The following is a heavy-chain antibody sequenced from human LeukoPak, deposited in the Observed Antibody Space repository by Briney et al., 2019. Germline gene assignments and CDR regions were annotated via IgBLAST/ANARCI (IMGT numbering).Heavy chain of an antibody. V-gene: IGHV4-61*02. CDR2: IYTSGST. CDR3: ARNSYDFWSGYSWDY. J-gene: IGHJ4*02. CDR1: GGSISSGSYY. Sequence: SETLSLTCTVSGGSISSGSYYWSWIRQPAGKGLEWIGRIYTSGSTNYNPSLKSRVTISVDTSKNQFSLKLSSVTAADTAVYYCARNSYDFWSGYSWDYWGQGTLVTVSS. D-gene: IGHD3-3*01.